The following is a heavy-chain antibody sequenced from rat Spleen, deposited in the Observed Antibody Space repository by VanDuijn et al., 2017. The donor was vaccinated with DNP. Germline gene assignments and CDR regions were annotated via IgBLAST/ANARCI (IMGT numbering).Heavy chain of an antibody. Sequence: QVQLKESGPGLVQPSQTLSLTCTVSGFSLTDFTVSWVRQPPGKGLAWIATISSGGSTYYNSALRSRLSISRDTSKSQVFLKMNSLQSEDTAMYFCARSNGLGMTWFAYWGQGTLVTVSS. CDR1: GFSLTDFT. CDR3: ARSNGLGMTWFAY. V-gene: IGHV2-6*01. J-gene: IGHJ3*01. CDR2: ISSGGST. D-gene: IGHD1-7*01.